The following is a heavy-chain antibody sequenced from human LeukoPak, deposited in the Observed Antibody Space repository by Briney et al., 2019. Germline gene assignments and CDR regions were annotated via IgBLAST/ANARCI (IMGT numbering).Heavy chain of an antibody. J-gene: IGHJ3*02. D-gene: IGHD4-17*01. CDR2: INHSGST. CDR3: ARHTGRDAFDI. Sequence: SETLSLTCAVYGGSFSGYYWSWIRQPPGKGLEWIGEINHSGSTNYNPSLKSRVTISVDTSKNQFSLKLSSVTAADTAVYYCARHTGRDAFDIWGQGTMVTVSS. CDR1: GGSFSGYY. V-gene: IGHV4-34*01.